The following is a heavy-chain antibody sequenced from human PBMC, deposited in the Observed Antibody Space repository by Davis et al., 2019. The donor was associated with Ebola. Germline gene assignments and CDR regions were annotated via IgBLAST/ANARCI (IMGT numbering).Heavy chain of an antibody. D-gene: IGHD3-22*01. J-gene: IGHJ4*02. CDR3: ANYDSSGYYRAEDY. V-gene: IGHV3-74*01. CDR2: TNSDGSIT. Sequence: PGGSLRLSCAASGFTFSSNWMHWVRQAPGKGLVWVSRTNSDGSITSYADSVKGRFTISRDNAKNTLYLQMNGLRAEDTAVYYCANYDSSGYYRAEDYWGQGTLVTVSS. CDR1: GFTFSSNW.